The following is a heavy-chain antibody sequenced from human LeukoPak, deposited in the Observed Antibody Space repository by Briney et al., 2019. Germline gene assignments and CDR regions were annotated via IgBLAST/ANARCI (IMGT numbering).Heavy chain of an antibody. D-gene: IGHD4-23*01. CDR3: ARVGITAATADY. J-gene: IGHJ4*02. CDR2: INPRGGST. V-gene: IGHV1-46*01. Sequence: ASVKVSCKASGYTFTSYYMHWMRQAPGQGPEWMGIINPRGGSTDYAQKFQGRVTMTSDTSTSTVYMELHSLRSEDTAVYFCARVGITAATADYWAREPWSPSPQ. CDR1: GYTFTSYY.